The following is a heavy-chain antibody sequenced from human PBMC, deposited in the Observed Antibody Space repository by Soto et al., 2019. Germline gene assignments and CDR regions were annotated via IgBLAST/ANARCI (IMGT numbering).Heavy chain of an antibody. CDR1: GGSFSGYY. J-gene: IGHJ4*02. V-gene: IGHV4-34*01. CDR2: INHSGST. CDR3: ARSHPNPLRGGWYSY. D-gene: IGHD6-19*01. Sequence: QVQLQQWGAGLLKPSETLSLTCAVYGGSFSGYYWSWIRQPPGKGLEWIGEINHSGSTNYNPSLKSRVTTSVDTSKNQFPLKLSSVPAADTAVYYCARSHPNPLRGGWYSYWGQGTMVTVSA.